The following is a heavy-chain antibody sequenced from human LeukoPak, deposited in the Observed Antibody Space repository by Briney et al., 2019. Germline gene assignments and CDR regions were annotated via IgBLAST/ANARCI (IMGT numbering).Heavy chain of an antibody. CDR2: ISGSGGSS. J-gene: IGHJ4*02. Sequence: PGGSLRLSCAASGFTFSSYAMSWVRQAPGKGLEWVSAISGSGGSSYYADSVKGRFTISRDNSKNTLYLQMNSLRAEDTAVYYCAKDFREDRGYSYGRYYFDYWGQGTLVTVSS. CDR3: AKDFREDRGYSYGRYYFDY. V-gene: IGHV3-23*01. CDR1: GFTFSSYA. D-gene: IGHD5-18*01.